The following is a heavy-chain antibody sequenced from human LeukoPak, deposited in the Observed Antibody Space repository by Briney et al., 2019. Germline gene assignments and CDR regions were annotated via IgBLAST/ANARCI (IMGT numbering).Heavy chain of an antibody. J-gene: IGHJ4*02. V-gene: IGHV1-8*01. CDR3: ARDRGGILTGYCYFDY. CDR2: MNPNSGNT. D-gene: IGHD3-9*01. CDR1: GYTFTSYD. Sequence: ASVKVSCKASGYTFTSYDINWVRQATGQGLEWMGWMNPNSGNTGYAQKFQGRVTMTRNTSISTAYMELTSLRSEDTAVYYCARDRGGILTGYCYFDYWGQGTLVTVSS.